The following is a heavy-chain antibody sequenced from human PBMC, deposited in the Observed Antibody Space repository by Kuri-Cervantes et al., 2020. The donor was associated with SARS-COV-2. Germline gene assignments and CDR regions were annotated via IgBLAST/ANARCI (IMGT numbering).Heavy chain of an antibody. D-gene: IGHD6-13*01. CDR1: SGSISSGGYS. V-gene: IGHV4-30-2*01. Sequence: SCAVSSGSISSGGYSWSWIRQPPGKGLEWIGYIYHSGSTYYNPSLKSRVTISVDRSKNQFSLKLSSVTAADTAVYYCARGQYSSSWYSNPDYWGQGTLVTVSS. CDR2: IYHSGST. CDR3: ARGQYSSSWYSNPDY. J-gene: IGHJ4*02.